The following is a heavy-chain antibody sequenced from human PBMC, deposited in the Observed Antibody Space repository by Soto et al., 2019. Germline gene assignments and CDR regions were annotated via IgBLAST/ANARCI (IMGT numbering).Heavy chain of an antibody. D-gene: IGHD3-9*01. CDR1: GFTFSSYG. CDR2: ISYDGSNK. CDR3: AKDRYDILTGYYLYCFFDY. J-gene: IGHJ4*02. V-gene: IGHV3-30*18. Sequence: QVQLVESGGGVVQPGRSLRLSCAASGFTFSSYGMHWVRQAPGKGLEWVAVISYDGSNKYYADSVKGRFTISRDNSKNTLYLQMNSMRAEDTAVYYCAKDRYDILTGYYLYCFFDYWGQGTLVTVSS.